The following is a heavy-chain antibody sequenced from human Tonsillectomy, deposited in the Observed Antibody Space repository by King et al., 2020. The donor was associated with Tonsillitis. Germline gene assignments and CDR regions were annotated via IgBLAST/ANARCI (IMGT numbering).Heavy chain of an antibody. D-gene: IGHD3-22*01. CDR1: GYTFIGYY. CDR2: INPNSGGT. V-gene: IGHV1-2*02. Sequence: VQLVQSGAEVKKPGASVKVSCKASGYTFIGYYLHWVRQAPGQGLEWMGWINPNSGGTNYAQKFQGRVTMTRDTSLSTAYMELSRLRSDDTAVYYCARGKGTYYYDSSAYYAGDYWGQGTLVTVSS. CDR3: ARGKGTYYYDSSAYYAGDY. J-gene: IGHJ4*02.